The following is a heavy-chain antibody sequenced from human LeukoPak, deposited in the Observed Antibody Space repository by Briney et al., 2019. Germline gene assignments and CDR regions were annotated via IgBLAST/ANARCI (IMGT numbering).Heavy chain of an antibody. D-gene: IGHD6-19*01. CDR1: GFTVSSNY. Sequence: PGGSLRLSCAASGFTVSSNYMSWVRQAPGKGLEWVSVIYSGGSTYYADSVRGRFTISRDNSKNTLYLQMNSLRAEDTAVYYCAREGSGWDLDYWGQGTLVTVSS. V-gene: IGHV3-53*01. CDR2: IYSGGST. J-gene: IGHJ4*02. CDR3: AREGSGWDLDY.